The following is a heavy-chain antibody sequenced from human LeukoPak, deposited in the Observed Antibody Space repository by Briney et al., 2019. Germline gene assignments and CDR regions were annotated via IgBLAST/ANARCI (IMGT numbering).Heavy chain of an antibody. Sequence: SETLSLTCTVSGGSISSYYWSWIRQPPGKGLEWIGYIHYSGGITYYNPSLKSRVTISVDTSKNQFSLNLSSVTAADTAVYYCASILLWFGELSGYFDLWGRGTLVTVSS. J-gene: IGHJ2*01. D-gene: IGHD3-10*01. CDR1: GGSISSYY. V-gene: IGHV4-59*08. CDR2: IHYSGGIT. CDR3: ASILLWFGELSGYFDL.